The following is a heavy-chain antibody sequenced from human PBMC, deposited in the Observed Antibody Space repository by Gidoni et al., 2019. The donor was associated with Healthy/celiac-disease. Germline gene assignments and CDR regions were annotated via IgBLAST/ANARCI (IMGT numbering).Heavy chain of an antibody. CDR1: GFTFSSYS. J-gene: IGHJ6*02. V-gene: IGHV3-21*01. CDR2: ISSSSSYI. D-gene: IGHD4-4*01. Sequence: EVQLVESGGGLVKPGGSLRLACAASGFTFSSYSMNWVRQAPGNGLEWVSSISSSSSYIYYADSVKGRFTISRDNAKNSLYLQMNSLRAEDTAVYYCARDGLQESNYYYYYGMDVWGQGTKVTVSS. CDR3: ARDGLQESNYYYYYGMDV.